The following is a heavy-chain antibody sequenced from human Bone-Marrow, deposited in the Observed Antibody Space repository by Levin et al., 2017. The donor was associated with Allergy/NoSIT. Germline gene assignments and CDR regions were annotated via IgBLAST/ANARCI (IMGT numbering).Heavy chain of an antibody. V-gene: IGHV1-69*13. D-gene: IGHD1-1*01. CDR3: ATTTGTTRGRGGHYYYGLDA. CDR1: GGTFGSSS. Sequence: EASVKVSCKASGGTFGSSSLSWVRQAPGQGLEWMGGIFPTYGTSHYAQKFQVRMTITADESTGIAYMELSGLTSDDTALYYCATTTGTTRGRGGHYYYGLDAWGQGTTVTVSS. J-gene: IGHJ6*02. CDR2: IFPTYGTS.